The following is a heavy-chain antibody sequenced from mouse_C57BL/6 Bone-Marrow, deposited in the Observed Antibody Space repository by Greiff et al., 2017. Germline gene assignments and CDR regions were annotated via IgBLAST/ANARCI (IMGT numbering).Heavy chain of an antibody. CDR3: AADGYYGFAY. CDR1: GYTFTSYW. V-gene: IGHV1-69*01. J-gene: IGHJ3*01. D-gene: IGHD2-3*01. CDR2: IDPSDSYT. Sequence: VQLQQPGAELVMPGASVKLSCKASGYTFTSYWMHWVKQRPGPGLEWIGEIDPSDSYTNYNQKFKGKSTLTVDKSSSTAYMQLSSLTSEDSAVYYCAADGYYGFAYWGQVTLVTVSA.